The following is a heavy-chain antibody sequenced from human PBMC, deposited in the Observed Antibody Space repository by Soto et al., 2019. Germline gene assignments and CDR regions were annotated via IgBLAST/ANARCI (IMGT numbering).Heavy chain of an antibody. Sequence: ASVKVSCKASGYTFTSYGISWVRQAPGQGLEWMGWISAYNGNTNYAQKLQGRVTMTTDTSTSTACMELRSLRSDDTAVYYCARPATKRITIFGVVKGTSYYYMDVWGKGTTVTVSS. V-gene: IGHV1-18*01. CDR3: ARPATKRITIFGVVKGTSYYYMDV. J-gene: IGHJ6*03. D-gene: IGHD3-3*01. CDR2: ISAYNGNT. CDR1: GYTFTSYG.